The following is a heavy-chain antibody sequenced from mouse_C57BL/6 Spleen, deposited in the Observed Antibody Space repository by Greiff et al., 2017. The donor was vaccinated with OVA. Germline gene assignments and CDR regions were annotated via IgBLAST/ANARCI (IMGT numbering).Heavy chain of an antibody. Sequence: VQLQQSGAELARPGASVKMSCKASGYTFTSYTMHWVKQRPGQGLEWIGYINPSSGYTKYNQKFKDKATLTADKSSSTAYMQLSCLTSEDSAVYYCARDYGSSYDAMDYWGQGTSVTVSS. V-gene: IGHV1-4*01. CDR2: INPSSGYT. CDR3: ARDYGSSYDAMDY. D-gene: IGHD1-1*01. J-gene: IGHJ4*01. CDR1: GYTFTSYT.